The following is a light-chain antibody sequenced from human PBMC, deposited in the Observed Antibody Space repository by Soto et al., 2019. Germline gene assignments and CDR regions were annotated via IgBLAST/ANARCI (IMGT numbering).Light chain of an antibody. CDR1: SSDVGGYNY. CDR2: DVS. Sequence: QSVLTQPASVSGSPGQSITMSCTGTSSDVGGYNYVSWYQQHPGKAPKLMIYDVSNRPSGVSNRFSGSKSGNTASLTISGLQDEDEADYYCSSYTSSSTPVFGGGTKLTVL. J-gene: IGLJ3*02. V-gene: IGLV2-14*01. CDR3: SSYTSSSTPV.